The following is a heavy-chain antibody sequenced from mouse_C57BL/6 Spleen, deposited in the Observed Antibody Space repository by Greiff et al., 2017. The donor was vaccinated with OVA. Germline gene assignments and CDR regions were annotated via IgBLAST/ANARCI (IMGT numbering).Heavy chain of an antibody. CDR3: ARGYYYGSSYWYFDV. D-gene: IGHD1-1*01. Sequence: DVMLVESGGGLVKPGGSLKLSCAASGFTFSSYAMSWVRQTPEKRLEWVATISDGGSYTYYPDNVKGRFTISRDNAKNNLYLQMSHLKSEDTAMYYCARGYYYGSSYWYFDVWGTGTTVTVSS. V-gene: IGHV5-4*03. CDR1: GFTFSSYA. J-gene: IGHJ1*03. CDR2: ISDGGSYT.